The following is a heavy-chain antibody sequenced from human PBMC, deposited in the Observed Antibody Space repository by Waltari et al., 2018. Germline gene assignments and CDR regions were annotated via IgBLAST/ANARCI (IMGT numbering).Heavy chain of an antibody. CDR1: GFTFSSYE. CDR2: IGTAGDT. D-gene: IGHD5-12*01. V-gene: IGHV3-13*01. Sequence: EVQLVESGGGLVQPGGSLRLSCAASGFTFSSYELHWVRQATGKGLEWVSAIGTAGDTYYPGSGKGRFTISRENAKNSLYLQMNSLRAGDTAVYYCARVSKSGYDLDYGMDVWGQGTTVTVSS. J-gene: IGHJ6*02. CDR3: ARVSKSGYDLDYGMDV.